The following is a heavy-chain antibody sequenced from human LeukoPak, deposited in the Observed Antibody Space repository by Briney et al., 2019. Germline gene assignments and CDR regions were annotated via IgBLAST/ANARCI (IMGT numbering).Heavy chain of an antibody. D-gene: IGHD3-10*01. CDR3: ARATYYYGSGSSTHNWFDP. CDR2: ISSSGSTI. Sequence: PGGSLRLSCAASGFTFSDYYMSWIRQAPGKGLEWVSYISSSGSTIYYADSVKGRFTISRDNSKNTLYLQMGSLRAEDMAVYYCARATYYYGSGSSTHNWFDPWGQGTLVTVSS. J-gene: IGHJ5*02. CDR1: GFTFSDYY. V-gene: IGHV3-11*04.